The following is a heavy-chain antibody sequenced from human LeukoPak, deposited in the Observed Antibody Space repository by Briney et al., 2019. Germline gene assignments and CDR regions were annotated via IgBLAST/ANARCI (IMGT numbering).Heavy chain of an antibody. Sequence: GGSLRLSCAASGFTFSGFAMHWVRQAPGKGLEWVAVISYDGSNKYYADSVKGRFTISRDNSKNTLYLQMNSLRAEDTAVYYCARDRGCSSPTCYSPYYGMDVWGQGTTVTVTS. CDR2: ISYDGSNK. J-gene: IGHJ6*02. V-gene: IGHV3-30*04. D-gene: IGHD2-2*01. CDR1: GFTFSGFA. CDR3: ARDRGCSSPTCYSPYYGMDV.